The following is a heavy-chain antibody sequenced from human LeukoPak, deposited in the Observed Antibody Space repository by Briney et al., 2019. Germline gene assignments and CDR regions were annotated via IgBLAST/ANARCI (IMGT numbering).Heavy chain of an antibody. CDR3: AGDLPMAGTVHAFDM. D-gene: IGHD1/OR15-1a*01. Sequence: SQTLSLTCTVSGGSISSGDYYWSWIRQPPGKGLEWLVYIYYSGSTYYNPSLKSRVTISVDTSKNQFSLKLSSVTAADTAVYYCAGDLPMAGTVHAFDMWSQGRFVTVSS. CDR1: GGSISSGDYY. J-gene: IGHJ3*02. CDR2: IYYSGST. V-gene: IGHV4-30-4*08.